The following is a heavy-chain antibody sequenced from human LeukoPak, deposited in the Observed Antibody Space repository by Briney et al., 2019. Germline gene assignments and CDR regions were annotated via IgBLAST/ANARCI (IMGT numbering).Heavy chain of an antibody. J-gene: IGHJ4*02. D-gene: IGHD5-18*01. Sequence: PGGSLRLSCAASGFTFSSYAMHWVRQAPGKGLEWVAVISYDGSNKYYADSVKGRFTISRDNSKNTLYLQMNSLRAEDTAVYYCARVRIQLWLLGGPFDYWGQGTLVTVSS. CDR3: ARVRIQLWLLGGPFDY. CDR2: ISYDGSNK. CDR1: GFTFSSYA. V-gene: IGHV3-30*04.